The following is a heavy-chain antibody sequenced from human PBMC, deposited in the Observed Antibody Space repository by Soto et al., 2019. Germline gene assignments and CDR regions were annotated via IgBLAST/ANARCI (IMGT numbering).Heavy chain of an antibody. J-gene: IGHJ6*02. V-gene: IGHV3-7*03. CDR2: IKHDGSEE. CDR1: GFTFVSYW. Sequence: GSLRLSCAASGFTFVSYWMSWVRQAPGKGLEWVANIKHDGSEENYVDSVKGRFTISRDNAKKSLYLQMYSLRAEDTAVSYCVRAGPYYYYYYAMDVWGQGTTVTVSS. D-gene: IGHD2-8*02. CDR3: VRAGPYYYYYYAMDV.